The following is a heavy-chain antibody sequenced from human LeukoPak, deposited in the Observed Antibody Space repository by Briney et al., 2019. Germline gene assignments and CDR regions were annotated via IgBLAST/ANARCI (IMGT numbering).Heavy chain of an antibody. Sequence: PGGSLRLSCAASGFTFSNYWMSWVRQAPGKGLEWVADIKQDGSEKYYVDSVKGRFTISRDNAKNSLYLQMNSLRAEDTAVYYCARDRLRLGELSFYWGQGTLVTVSS. V-gene: IGHV3-7*01. CDR3: ARDRLRLGELSFY. J-gene: IGHJ4*02. CDR1: GFTFSNYW. D-gene: IGHD3-16*02. CDR2: IKQDGSEK.